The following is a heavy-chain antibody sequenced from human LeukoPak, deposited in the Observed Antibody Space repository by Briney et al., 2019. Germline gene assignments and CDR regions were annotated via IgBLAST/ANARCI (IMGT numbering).Heavy chain of an antibody. CDR3: ARERRGGMSGNLGGLFASYYTYYYMDV. J-gene: IGHJ6*03. D-gene: IGHD1-26*01. CDR1: GYTFTMYY. V-gene: IGHV1-46*01. CDR2: INPSDGAT. Sequence: GASVKVSCKASGYTFTMYYIHWVRQAPGQGLEWMGMINPSDGATTYAQRFQGRVTMSRDMSTTTVYMDLRSLRSEDTPVYFCARERRGGMSGNLGGLFASYYTYYYMDVWGRGTTVTVSS.